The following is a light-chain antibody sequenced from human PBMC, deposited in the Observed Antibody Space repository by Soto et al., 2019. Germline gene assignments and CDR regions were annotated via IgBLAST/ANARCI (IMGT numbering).Light chain of an antibody. V-gene: IGLV2-11*01. CDR3: SSYRTGSRV. CDR2: DVS. J-gene: IGLJ2*01. CDR1: SSDVGGYNY. Sequence: QSALTQPRSASGSPGQSITISCTGTSSDVGGYNYVSWYQQHPAKAPKLIIFDVSKRPSGVPNRFSGSKSGNTASLVISGLQAEDEADYYCSSYRTGSRVFGGGTKLTVL.